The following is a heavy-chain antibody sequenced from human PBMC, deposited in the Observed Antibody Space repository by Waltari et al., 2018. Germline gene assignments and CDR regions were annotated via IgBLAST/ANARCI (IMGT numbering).Heavy chain of an antibody. CDR1: GGSISSYY. CDR3: ARAASIDYDILTGYYGRGAFDI. J-gene: IGHJ3*02. D-gene: IGHD3-9*01. Sequence: QVQLQESGPGLVKPSETLSLTCTVSGGSISSYYWSWIRQPPGKGLEWIGYIYYSGSTNYNPSLKSRVTRSVDTAKNQFSLKLSSVTAADTAVYYCARAASIDYDILTGYYGRGAFDIWGQGTMVTVSS. V-gene: IGHV4-59*01. CDR2: IYYSGST.